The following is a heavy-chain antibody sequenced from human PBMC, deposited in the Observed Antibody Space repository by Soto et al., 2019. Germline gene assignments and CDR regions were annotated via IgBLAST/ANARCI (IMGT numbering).Heavy chain of an antibody. CDR1: GFTFSNYG. V-gene: IGHV3-33*01. Sequence: ESGGGVVQPGRSLRLSCAASGFTFSNYGMHWVRQAPGKGLEWVAIIWYDGSNEYYVDSVKGRFTISRDNSKNTLYLQMNSLRAEDTAVYYCARPREMYYFDYWGQGTLVTVSS. CDR3: ARPREMYYFDY. CDR2: IWYDGSNE. J-gene: IGHJ4*02.